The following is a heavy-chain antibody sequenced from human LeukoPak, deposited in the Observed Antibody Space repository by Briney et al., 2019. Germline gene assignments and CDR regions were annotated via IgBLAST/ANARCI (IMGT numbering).Heavy chain of an antibody. CDR1: GGSISSYY. V-gene: IGHV4-4*07. CDR2: IYTSGST. CDR3: ARDRCSSTSCYTGWFDP. J-gene: IGHJ5*02. Sequence: SETLSLTCTVSGGSISSYYWSWIRQPAGKGLEWIGRIYTSGSTNYNPSLKSRVTMSVDTSKNQFSLKLSSGTAADTAVYYCARDRCSSTSCYTGWFDPWGQGTLVTVSS. D-gene: IGHD2-2*02.